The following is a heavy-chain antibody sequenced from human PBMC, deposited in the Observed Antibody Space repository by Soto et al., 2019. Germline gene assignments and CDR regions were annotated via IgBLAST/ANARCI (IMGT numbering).Heavy chain of an antibody. V-gene: IGHV1-69*08. J-gene: IGHJ6*02. CDR1: GGTFSSYT. Sequence: QVQLVQSGAEVKKPGSSVKVSCKASGGTFSSYTISWVRQAPGQGLEWMGRIIPILGIANYAQKFQGRVTITADKSTSTAYMELSSLRSEGTDVYYCARDGDDYCYYGMDVWGQGTTVTVSS. CDR3: ARDGDDYCYYGMDV. D-gene: IGHD7-27*01. CDR2: IIPILGIA.